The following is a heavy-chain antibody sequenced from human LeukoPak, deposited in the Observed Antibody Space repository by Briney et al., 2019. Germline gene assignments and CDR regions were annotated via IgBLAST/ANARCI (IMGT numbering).Heavy chain of an antibody. Sequence: GGSLRLSCAASGFTFSSYSMNWVRQAPGKGLEWVSSISSSSSYIYYADSVKGRFTISRDNAKNSPYLQMNSLRAEDTAVYYCARENLVGARTPWAFDIWGQGTMVTVSS. CDR2: ISSSSSYI. D-gene: IGHD1-26*01. CDR1: GFTFSSYS. CDR3: ARENLVGARTPWAFDI. V-gene: IGHV3-21*01. J-gene: IGHJ3*02.